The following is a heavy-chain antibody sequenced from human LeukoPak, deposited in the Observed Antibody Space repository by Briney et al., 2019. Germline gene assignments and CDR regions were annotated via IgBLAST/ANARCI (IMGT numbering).Heavy chain of an antibody. Sequence: ASVKVSCKASGYTFTSYDFNWLRQATGQGPEWMGWMNPNSGATGYAQKFQGRVTMTRNTSISTAYMELSSLRSEDTAVYYCAVGAYYDFWSGYYSSFDYWGQGTLVTVSS. V-gene: IGHV1-8*01. CDR1: GYTFTSYD. J-gene: IGHJ4*02. CDR3: AVGAYYDFWSGYYSSFDY. CDR2: MNPNSGAT. D-gene: IGHD3-3*01.